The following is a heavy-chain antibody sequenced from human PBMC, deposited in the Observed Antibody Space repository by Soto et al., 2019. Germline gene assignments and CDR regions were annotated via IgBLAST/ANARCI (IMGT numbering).Heavy chain of an antibody. J-gene: IGHJ4*02. V-gene: IGHV1-69*12. CDR3: VSVVAIPGYPDN. CDR2: IVPIVDTS. Sequence: QVQLVQSGAEVRQPASSVKVSCKTSGGTFSSYAISWVRQAPGQGLEWMGGIVPIVDTSTYAQKFQGRVTIHADESTSTVYMELSSLRSDDTAVYYCVSVVAIPGYPDNWGQGTLVTVSS. D-gene: IGHD5-12*01. CDR1: GGTFSSYA.